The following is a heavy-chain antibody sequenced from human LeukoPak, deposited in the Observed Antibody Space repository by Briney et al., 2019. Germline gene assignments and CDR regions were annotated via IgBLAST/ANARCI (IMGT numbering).Heavy chain of an antibody. V-gene: IGHV4-61*02. CDR3: ARDLTTSGAFDI. J-gene: IGHJ3*02. CDR1: GGSISSGSYY. CDR2: IYTSGST. D-gene: IGHD4-11*01. Sequence: PSETLSLTCTVSGGSISSGSYYWSWIRQPAGKGLEWIGRIYTSGSTNYNPSLKSRVTISVDTSKNQFSLKLSSVTAADTAVYYCARDLTTSGAFDIWGQGTMVTVSS.